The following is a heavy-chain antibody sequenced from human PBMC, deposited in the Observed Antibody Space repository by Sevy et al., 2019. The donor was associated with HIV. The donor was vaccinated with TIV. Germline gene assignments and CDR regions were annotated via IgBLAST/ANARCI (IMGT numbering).Heavy chain of an antibody. CDR3: AREVHFYSSGFSAGMDV. V-gene: IGHV4-59*11. J-gene: IGHJ6*02. Sequence: SETLSLTCSVSGVSISSHFWSWIRQPPGKGLEWIGYFYLSGSANYHPSLKSRVTISGDTSKNQFSLKLTSVTAADTAVYDCAREVHFYSSGFSAGMDVWGQGTTVTVSS. D-gene: IGHD3-10*01. CDR1: GVSISSHF. CDR2: FYLSGSA.